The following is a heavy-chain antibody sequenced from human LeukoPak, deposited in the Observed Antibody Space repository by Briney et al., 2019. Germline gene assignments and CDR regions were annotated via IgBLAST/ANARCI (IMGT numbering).Heavy chain of an antibody. CDR2: IKQDGSDK. D-gene: IGHD3-10*01. V-gene: IGHV3-7*01. J-gene: IGHJ6*03. CDR3: ARYVRGSYFYMDV. CDR1: GFTFSSYF. Sequence: GGSLRLSCAASGFTFSSYFMSWVRQAPGKGLEWVANIKQDGSDKYYLDSVKGRFTISRDNAKISMYLQMNSLRAEDTAVYYCARYVRGSYFYMDVWGKGTTVTVSS.